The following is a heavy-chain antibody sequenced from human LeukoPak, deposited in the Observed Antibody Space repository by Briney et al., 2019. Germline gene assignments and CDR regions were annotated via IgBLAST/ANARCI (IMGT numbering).Heavy chain of an antibody. Sequence: GGSPRLSCAASGFIFSNYAMHWVRQAPGRGLEHVSGISSNGGSTSYANSVRGRFTISRDNSKNTLYLQMGSLRADDMAVYYCARRGYSYGYDYWGQGTLVTVSS. D-gene: IGHD5-18*01. CDR3: ARRGYSYGYDY. J-gene: IGHJ4*02. CDR2: ISSNGGST. CDR1: GFIFSNYA. V-gene: IGHV3-64*01.